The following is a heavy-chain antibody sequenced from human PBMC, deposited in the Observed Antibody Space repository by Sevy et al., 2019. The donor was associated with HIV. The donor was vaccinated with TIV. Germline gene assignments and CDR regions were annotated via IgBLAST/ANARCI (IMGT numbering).Heavy chain of an antibody. V-gene: IGHV6-1*01. CDR1: GDSVSSNSVA. CDR3: ARATSGWFDY. CDR2: TYYRSTWHN. Sequence: KQSQTLSLTCAISGDSVSSNSVAWNWIRQSPSRGLEWLGRTYYRSTWHNDYAVSAKSRITINPDTSKNQFSLQLNSGTPECTAVYYCARATSGWFDYWGQGTPVTVSS. D-gene: IGHD6-19*01. J-gene: IGHJ4*02.